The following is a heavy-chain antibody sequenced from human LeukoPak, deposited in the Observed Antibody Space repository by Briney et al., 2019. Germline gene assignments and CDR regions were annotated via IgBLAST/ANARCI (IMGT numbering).Heavy chain of an antibody. CDR3: ARDRTAIGGIDY. D-gene: IGHD2-21*01. CDR1: GGSFSDYY. J-gene: IGHJ4*02. CDR2: INHSGGT. V-gene: IGHV4-34*01. Sequence: SETLSLTCAVYGGSFSDYYWSWIRQPPGKGLEWIGEINHSGGTNYKPSLKSRVTISVDTSKNQFSLKLNSVTAADTAVYYCARDRTAIGGIDYWGQGTLVTVSS.